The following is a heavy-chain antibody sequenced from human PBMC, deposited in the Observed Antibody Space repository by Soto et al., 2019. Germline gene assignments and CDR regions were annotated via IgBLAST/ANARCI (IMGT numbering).Heavy chain of an antibody. CDR1: GYTFTSYD. Sequence: QVQLVQSGAEVKKPGASVKVSCKASGYTFTSYDINWVRQTTGQGLEWMGWMNPNSGNTGYAQKFQGRVTMTRNTSISTANMELSSLRPEDTGVYYCARCFWSGYYASAYWGQGTLVTVSS. V-gene: IGHV1-8*01. J-gene: IGHJ4*02. D-gene: IGHD3-3*01. CDR2: MNPNSGNT. CDR3: ARCFWSGYYASAY.